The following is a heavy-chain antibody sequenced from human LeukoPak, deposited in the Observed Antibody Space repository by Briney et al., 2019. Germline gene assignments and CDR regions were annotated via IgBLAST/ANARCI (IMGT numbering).Heavy chain of an antibody. J-gene: IGHJ4*02. CDR2: ISSSSSYI. CDR1: GFTFSSYS. D-gene: IGHD3-9*01. CDR3: ARGGYYNILTGFRSTVLGFDY. V-gene: IGHV3-21*01. Sequence: GGSLRLSCAASGFTFSSYSMNWVRQAPGKGLEWVSSISSSSSYICYADSVKGRFTISRDNAKNSLYLQMNSLRAEDTAVYYCARGGYYNILTGFRSTVLGFDYWGRGTLVTVSS.